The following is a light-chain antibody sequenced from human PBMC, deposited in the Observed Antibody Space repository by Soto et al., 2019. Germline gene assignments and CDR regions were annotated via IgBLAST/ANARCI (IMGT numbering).Light chain of an antibody. CDR2: DAS. CDR3: QRYNNWPLT. J-gene: IGKJ4*01. Sequence: EILMTQSPATLSVSPGERATLSCRASHRVNTYLAWYQQRPGQAPRLLIYDASTRATGIPARFSGSGSGTEFTLTISSLQSDDFEVYYCQRYNNWPLTVGGGTKVDIK. V-gene: IGKV3-15*01. CDR1: HRVNTY.